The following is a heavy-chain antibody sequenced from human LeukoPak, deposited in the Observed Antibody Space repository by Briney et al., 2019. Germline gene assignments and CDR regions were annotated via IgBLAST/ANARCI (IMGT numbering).Heavy chain of an antibody. V-gene: IGHV1-2*02. CDR1: GYTFTGYY. D-gene: IGHD4-17*01. J-gene: IGHJ5*02. Sequence: ASVKVSCKASGYTFTGYYMHWVRQAPEQGLEWMGWINPNSGGTNYAQKFQGRVTMTRDTSISTAYMELSRLRSDDTAVYYCAIYGDQRNDDNWFDPWGQGTLVTVSS. CDR2: INPNSGGT. CDR3: AIYGDQRNDDNWFDP.